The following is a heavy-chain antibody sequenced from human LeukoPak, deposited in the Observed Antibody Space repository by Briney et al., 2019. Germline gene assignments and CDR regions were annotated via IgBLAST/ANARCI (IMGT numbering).Heavy chain of an antibody. CDR3: ARRSREKAISLDL. CDR2: IDPSASQT. Sequence: GESLKISCEASGYTFINYWINWVRQMPGGGLEWMGRIDPSASQTNYNPSFRGHVTVSVDTSISTAYLQLSSLKASDTAIYYCARRSREKAISLDLWGRGTVVTVSS. D-gene: IGHD1-26*01. CDR1: GYTFINYW. J-gene: IGHJ2*01. V-gene: IGHV5-10-1*01.